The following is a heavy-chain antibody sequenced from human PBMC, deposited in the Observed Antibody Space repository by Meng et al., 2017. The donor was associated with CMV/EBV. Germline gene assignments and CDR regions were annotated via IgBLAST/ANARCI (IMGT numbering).Heavy chain of an antibody. CDR3: ARDRGEDDFWSGYYNNWFDP. D-gene: IGHD3-3*01. V-gene: IGHV3-21*01. CDR2: NCSNSSYI. J-gene: IGHJ5*02. Sequence: SYSMNWVRQAPRKGLELGSSNCSNSSYIYYADSVKGRFTISRSNAKNSLYLQMNSLRAEDTAVYYCARDRGEDDFWSGYYNNWFDPWGQGTLVTVSS. CDR1: SYS.